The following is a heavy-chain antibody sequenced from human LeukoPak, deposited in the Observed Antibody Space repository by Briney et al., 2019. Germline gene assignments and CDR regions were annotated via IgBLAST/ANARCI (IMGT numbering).Heavy chain of an antibody. CDR2: ISYDGSNK. J-gene: IGHJ4*02. CDR3: AKDRELWDY. CDR1: GFTFSSYA. V-gene: IGHV3-30-3*01. D-gene: IGHD1-26*01. Sequence: GRSLRLSCAASGFTFSSYAMHWVRQAPGKGLEWVAVISYDGSNKYYADSVKGRFTISRDNSKNTLYLQMNSLRAEDTAVYYCAKDRELWDYWGQGTLVTVSS.